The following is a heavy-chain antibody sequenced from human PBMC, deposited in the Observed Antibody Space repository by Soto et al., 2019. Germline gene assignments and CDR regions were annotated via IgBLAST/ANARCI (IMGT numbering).Heavy chain of an antibody. Sequence: QVQLQESGPGLVKPSQTLSLTCTVSGGSISSGGYYWSWIRQHPGKGLEWIGYIYYSGSTYYTPPLNSRVTISVDTSKNQFSLKPSSVPAADTAVYYCARTSSSWATDFDYWGQGTLVTVSS. CDR3: ARTSSSWATDFDY. CDR1: GGSISSGGYY. D-gene: IGHD6-13*01. J-gene: IGHJ4*02. V-gene: IGHV4-31*03. CDR2: IYYSGST.